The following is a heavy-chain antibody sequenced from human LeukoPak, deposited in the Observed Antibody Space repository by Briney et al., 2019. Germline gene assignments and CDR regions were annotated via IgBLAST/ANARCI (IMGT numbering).Heavy chain of an antibody. CDR1: GFTFSSYA. CDR2: ISGSGGST. V-gene: IGHV3-23*01. CDR3: AKEIAVFSQLLPFDY. J-gene: IGHJ4*02. D-gene: IGHD2-2*01. Sequence: LGGSLRLSCAASGFTFSSYAMSWVRQAPGKGLKWVSAISGSGGSTYYADSVKGRFTISRDNSKNTLYLQMNSLRAEDTAVYYCAKEIAVFSQLLPFDYWGQGTLVTVSS.